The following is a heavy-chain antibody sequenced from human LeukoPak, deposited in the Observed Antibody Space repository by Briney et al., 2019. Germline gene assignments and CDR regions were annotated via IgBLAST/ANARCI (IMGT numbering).Heavy chain of an antibody. CDR3: ARTFYGSGSYGRMDV. CDR2: ISSSGSTI. Sequence: GGSLRLSCAASGFTFSDYYLSWIRQVPGKGLEWVSYISSSGSTIYYADSVKGRFTISRDNAKNSLYLQMNSLRAEDTAVYYCARTFYGSGSYGRMDVWGKGTTVTVSS. V-gene: IGHV3-11*04. D-gene: IGHD3-10*01. J-gene: IGHJ6*03. CDR1: GFTFSDYY.